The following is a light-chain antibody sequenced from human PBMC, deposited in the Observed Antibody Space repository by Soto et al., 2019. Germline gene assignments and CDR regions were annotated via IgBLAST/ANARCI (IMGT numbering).Light chain of an antibody. J-gene: IGKJ4*01. Sequence: VFTQSPATLSFSPGGKAPLSCRASHTVAYFLAWYQHKAGQAPRLLIYDVSKRATGVPARFSGSGSGTDFTLTISSLEPDDFAVYFCQQRYKWPPTFGGGTKVDIK. CDR3: QQRYKWPPT. CDR1: HTVAYF. V-gene: IGKV3-11*01. CDR2: DVS.